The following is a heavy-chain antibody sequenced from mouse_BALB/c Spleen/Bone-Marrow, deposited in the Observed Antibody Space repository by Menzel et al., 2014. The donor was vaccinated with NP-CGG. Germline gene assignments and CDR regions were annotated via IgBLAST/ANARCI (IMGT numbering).Heavy chain of an antibody. CDR3: ARRTLAMDY. CDR1: DYTFTTYW. V-gene: IGHV1-74*01. Sequence: QVQLQQPGPDLVRPGASVKMSCKASDYTFTTYWMHWVKQRPGQGLEWIGMIDPSTSETRLNQKFKDKATLIVDKSSNTAYMQLSRLTSEDSAVYCCARRTLAMDYWGQGTSIAVST. CDR2: IDPSTSET. J-gene: IGHJ4*01.